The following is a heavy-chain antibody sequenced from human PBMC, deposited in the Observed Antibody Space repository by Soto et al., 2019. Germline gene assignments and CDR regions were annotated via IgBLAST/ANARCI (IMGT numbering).Heavy chain of an antibody. V-gene: IGHV3-74*01. CDR3: ARDLGGYASH. J-gene: IGHJ4*02. D-gene: IGHD3-16*01. Sequence: EVQLVESGGGLVQPGGSLRLSCAASGFTFSNYWMHWVRQAPGKGPVWVSRINTNGSTTNYADSVKGRFTISRDNAKNTLYLQTNSLGAEDTAVYYCARDLGGYASHWGQGTLVTLSS. CDR1: GFTFSNYW. CDR2: INTNGSTT.